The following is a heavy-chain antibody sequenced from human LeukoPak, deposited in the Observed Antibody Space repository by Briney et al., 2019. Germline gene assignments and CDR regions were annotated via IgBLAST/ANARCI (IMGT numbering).Heavy chain of an antibody. CDR2: VYYSGST. CDR3: ARDQCGSSGCRYIDY. Sequence: SETLSLTCTVSGGSISTYYWSWIRQPPGKGLEWIGYVYYSGSTNYNPSLKSRVTISVDTSKNQFSLKLSSVTAADTAMYYCARDQCGSSGCRYIDYWGQGTLVTVSS. D-gene: IGHD6-19*01. J-gene: IGHJ4*02. V-gene: IGHV4-59*01. CDR1: GGSISTYY.